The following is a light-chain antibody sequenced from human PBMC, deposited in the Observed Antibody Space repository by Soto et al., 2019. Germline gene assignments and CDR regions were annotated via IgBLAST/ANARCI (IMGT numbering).Light chain of an antibody. J-gene: IGLJ1*01. CDR1: SSNVGSNA. Sequence: SVLTHLATACEAPVPRVSISSSGSSSNVGSNAVNWYQQRPGTAPTLVISSNNERLSGVPDRFPGSKSGTSASLAISGLHSEHEADYSCATSDDSLNGYVFGTGPKVKVL. CDR2: SNN. V-gene: IGLV1-44*01. CDR3: ATSDDSLNGYV.